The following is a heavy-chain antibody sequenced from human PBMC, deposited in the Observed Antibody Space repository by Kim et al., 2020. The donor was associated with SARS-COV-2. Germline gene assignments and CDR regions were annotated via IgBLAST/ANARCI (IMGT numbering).Heavy chain of an antibody. CDR3: ARKRGLGIYCGFDI. Sequence: GGSLRLSCAASGFTFSSYAMSWVRQAPGKGLEWVSGMSASGGTTFCADSVKGRFTISRDNSKNTLYLQMNSLSAEDTAVYYCARKRGLGIYCGFDIWGKGTMVTVSS. V-gene: IGHV3-23*01. CDR2: MSASGGTT. J-gene: IGHJ3*02. CDR1: GFTFSSYA. D-gene: IGHD2-21*01.